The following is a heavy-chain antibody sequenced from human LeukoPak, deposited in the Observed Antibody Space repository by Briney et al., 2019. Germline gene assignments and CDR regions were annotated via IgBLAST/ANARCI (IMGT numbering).Heavy chain of an antibody. CDR3: AKGLEYYFDY. CDR2: IWYGGSNK. V-gene: IGHV3-33*06. CDR1: GFTFSSYG. D-gene: IGHD3-3*01. Sequence: PGRSLRLSCAASGFTFSSYGMHWVRQAPGKGLEWVAVIWYGGSNKYYADSVKGRFTISRDNSKNTLYLQMNSLRAGGTAVYYCAKGLEYYFDYWGQGTLVTVSS. J-gene: IGHJ4*02.